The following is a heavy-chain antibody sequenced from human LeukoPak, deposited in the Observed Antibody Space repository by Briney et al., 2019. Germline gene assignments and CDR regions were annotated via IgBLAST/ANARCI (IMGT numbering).Heavy chain of an antibody. Sequence: SETLSLTCSVSDGSINSYYWNWIRRPPGKGLEWIGYIYYNGNTNYSTSLKSRVTMSVDTSKNLFSLKVSSVTAADTAVYYCARGRSNYYGMDVWGQGTTVTVSS. V-gene: IGHV4-59*01. CDR3: ARGRSNYYGMDV. J-gene: IGHJ6*02. CDR2: IYYNGNT. CDR1: DGSINSYY. D-gene: IGHD1-26*01.